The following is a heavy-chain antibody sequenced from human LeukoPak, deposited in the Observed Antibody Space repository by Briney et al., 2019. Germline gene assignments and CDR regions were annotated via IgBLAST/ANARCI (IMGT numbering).Heavy chain of an antibody. CDR3: ARLTCGGDCYRNWFDP. CDR2: IIPIFGTA. J-gene: IGHJ5*02. Sequence: SVKVSCKASGGTFSSYAISWVRQAPGQGLEWMGGIIPIFGTANYAQKFQGRVTITADESTSTAYMELSSLRSEDTAVYYCARLTCGGDCYRNWFDPRGQGTLVTVSS. CDR1: GGTFSSYA. D-gene: IGHD2-21*02. V-gene: IGHV1-69*13.